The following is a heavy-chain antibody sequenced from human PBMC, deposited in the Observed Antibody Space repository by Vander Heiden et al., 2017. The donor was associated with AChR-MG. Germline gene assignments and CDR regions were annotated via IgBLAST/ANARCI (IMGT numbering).Heavy chain of an antibody. CDR1: GYTLTELS. CDR2: FDPEDGET. D-gene: IGHD2-2*02. J-gene: IGHJ6*03. Sequence: QVQLVQSGAEVKKPGASVKVSCKVSGYTLTELSMHWVRQAPGKGLEWMGGFDPEDGETIYAQKFQGRVTMTEDTSTDTAYMELSSLRSEDTAVYYCATVGLGYCSSTSCYTRPYYYYMDVWGKGTTVTVSS. CDR3: ATVGLGYCSSTSCYTRPYYYYMDV. V-gene: IGHV1-24*01.